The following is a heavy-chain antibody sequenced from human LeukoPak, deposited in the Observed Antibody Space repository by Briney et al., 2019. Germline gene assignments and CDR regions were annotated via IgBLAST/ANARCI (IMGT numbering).Heavy chain of an antibody. Sequence: ASVKVSCKASGYTFTGYYMHWVRQAPGQGLGWMGWINPNSGGTNYAQKFQGRVTMTRDTSISTAYMELSRLRSDDTAVYYCARDGWGYDILTGYYTPVNFDYWGQGTLVAVSS. J-gene: IGHJ4*02. CDR3: ARDGWGYDILTGYYTPVNFDY. CDR1: GYTFTGYY. V-gene: IGHV1-2*02. D-gene: IGHD3-9*01. CDR2: INPNSGGT.